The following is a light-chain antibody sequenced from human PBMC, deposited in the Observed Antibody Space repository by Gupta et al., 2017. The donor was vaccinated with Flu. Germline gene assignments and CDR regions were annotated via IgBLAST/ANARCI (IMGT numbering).Light chain of an antibody. V-gene: IGKV3-20*01. J-gene: IGKJ1*01. CDR1: QSLKSNY. CDR3: EKNINSPWT. CDR2: GAS. Sequence: EIVLPQSPGTLSLSPGERGTLSCRASQSLKSNYLALYQQRPGQAPRLLGYGASTRAAGIPDRFSGSGSETDFIFTIRSLEPEDLALYYCEKNINSPWTFGQGTKVEIK.